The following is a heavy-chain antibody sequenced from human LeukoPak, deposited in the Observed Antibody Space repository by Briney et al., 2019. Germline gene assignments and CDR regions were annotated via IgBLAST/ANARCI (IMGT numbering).Heavy chain of an antibody. J-gene: IGHJ6*02. CDR1: GFPFSTYA. D-gene: IGHD2-21*02. V-gene: IGHV3-30-3*01. CDR2: ISYDGSNK. CDR3: AREYIVVVTAPKSGPLVYYYYGMDV. Sequence: GGSLRLSCAASGFPFSTYAMHWVRQAPGKGLEWVAVISYDGSNKYYADSVKGRFTISRDNSKNTLYLQMNSLRAEDTAVYYCAREYIVVVTAPKSGPLVYYYYGMDVWGQGTTVTVSS.